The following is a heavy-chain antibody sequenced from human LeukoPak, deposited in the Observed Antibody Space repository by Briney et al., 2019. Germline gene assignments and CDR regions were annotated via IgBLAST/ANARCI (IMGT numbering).Heavy chain of an antibody. CDR3: ARRSLGFGELFFDY. D-gene: IGHD3-10*01. Sequence: KTSQTLSLTCTVSGGSISSGDYYWSWIRQPPGKGLEWIGYIYYSGSTNYNPSLKSRVTISVDTSKNQFSLKLSSVTAADTAVYYCARRSLGFGELFFDYWGQGTLVTVSS. CDR2: IYYSGST. J-gene: IGHJ4*02. V-gene: IGHV4-61*08. CDR1: GGSISSGDYY.